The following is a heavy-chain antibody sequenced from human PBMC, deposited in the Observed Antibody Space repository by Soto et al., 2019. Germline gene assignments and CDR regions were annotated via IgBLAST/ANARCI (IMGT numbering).Heavy chain of an antibody. J-gene: IGHJ5*02. CDR1: GGSISSGW. CDR2: ILYSGRT. D-gene: IGHD2-2*01. Sequence: PSETLSLTCAVSGGSISSGWWTWVRQPPGKGLEWIGEILYSGRTNYNSSLNSRVTISIDKSKKQFSLNLSSVTAADTAVYYCSGSVTYALTWGQGALVSVSS. CDR3: SGSVTYALT. V-gene: IGHV4-4*02.